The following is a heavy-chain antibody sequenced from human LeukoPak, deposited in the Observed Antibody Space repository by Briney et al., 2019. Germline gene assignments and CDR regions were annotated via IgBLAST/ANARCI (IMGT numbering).Heavy chain of an antibody. J-gene: IGHJ5*02. V-gene: IGHV4-4*07. Sequence: SETLSLTCTVSGGSISSYYWSWIRQPAGKGLEWIGRIYITGSTNYNPSLKSRVTMSIDTSKNQFSLNLTSVTAADTAVYYCARDHGDDYYDRSPWFDPWGQGTLVTVSS. CDR1: GGSISSYY. CDR3: ARDHGDDYYDRSPWFDP. D-gene: IGHD3-22*01. CDR2: IYITGST.